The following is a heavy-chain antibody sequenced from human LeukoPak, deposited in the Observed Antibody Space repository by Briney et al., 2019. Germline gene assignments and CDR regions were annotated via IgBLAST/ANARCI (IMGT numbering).Heavy chain of an antibody. J-gene: IGHJ6*02. Sequence: ASVKVSCKASGYTFTSYTMHWVRQAPGQRLEWTGWINAGNGNTRYSQKFQGRVTITRDTSASTVYMELSSLRSEDTAVYYCARSLAGSYYYYYAMDVWGQGTTVTVSS. D-gene: IGHD6-19*01. CDR3: ARSLAGSYYYYYAMDV. V-gene: IGHV1-3*01. CDR1: GYTFTSYT. CDR2: INAGNGNT.